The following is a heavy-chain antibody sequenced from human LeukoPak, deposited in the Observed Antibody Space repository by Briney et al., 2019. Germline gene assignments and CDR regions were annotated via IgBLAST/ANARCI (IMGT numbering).Heavy chain of an antibody. J-gene: IGHJ4*02. Sequence: GGSLRLSCAASGFTFSSYWMNWVRQAPGKGLEWVANIKQDGSEKYYVDSVKGRFTISRDNAKNSLYLQMNSLRAEDTAVYYCARARYCSSTSCYPIPYYFDYWGQGTLVTVSS. CDR3: ARARYCSSTSCYPIPYYFDY. CDR2: IKQDGSEK. D-gene: IGHD2-2*01. V-gene: IGHV3-7*01. CDR1: GFTFSSYW.